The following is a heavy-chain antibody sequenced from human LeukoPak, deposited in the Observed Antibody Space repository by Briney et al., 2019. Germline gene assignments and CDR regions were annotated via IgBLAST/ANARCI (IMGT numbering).Heavy chain of an antibody. V-gene: IGHV5-51*01. CDR2: IYPGDSDT. D-gene: IGHD3-10*01. CDR3: ARLVRAPGAFDY. J-gene: IGHJ4*02. CDR1: GYRFTSYW. Sequence: GESLQISCKGSGYRFTSYWIGWVRQMPGKGLEWMGIIYPGDSDTRYSPSFQGQVTISADKSISTACLQWSSLKASDTAMYYCARLVRAPGAFDYWGQGTLVTVSS.